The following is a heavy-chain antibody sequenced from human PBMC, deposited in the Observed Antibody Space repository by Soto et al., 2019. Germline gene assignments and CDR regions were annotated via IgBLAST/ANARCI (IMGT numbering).Heavy chain of an antibody. CDR1: GGSISSYY. J-gene: IGHJ5*02. V-gene: IGHV4-59*12. CDR3: ARSVDP. Sequence: SETLSLTCTVSGGSISSYYWSWIRQPPGKGLEWIGYIYYSGSTYYNPSLKSRVTISVDTSKNQFSLKLSSVTAADKAVYYCARSVDPWGQGTLVTVX. CDR2: IYYSGST.